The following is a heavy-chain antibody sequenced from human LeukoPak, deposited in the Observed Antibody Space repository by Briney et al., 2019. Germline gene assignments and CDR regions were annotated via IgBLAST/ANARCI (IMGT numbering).Heavy chain of an antibody. V-gene: IGHV1-2*06. J-gene: IGHJ4*01. CDR2: INPNSGGT. CDR1: GYTFTGYY. CDR3: ESLGYDLDY. Sequence: GASVKVSCKASGYTFTGYYMHWVRQAPGQGLEWMGRINPNSGGTNYAQKFQGRVTMTSDTSISTAYMELSRLRSDDTAGYYCESLGYDLDYWLQGTLVTVSS. D-gene: IGHD5-12*01.